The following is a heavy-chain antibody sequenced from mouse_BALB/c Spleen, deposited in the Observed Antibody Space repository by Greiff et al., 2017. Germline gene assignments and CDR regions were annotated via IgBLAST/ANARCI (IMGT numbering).Heavy chain of an antibody. Sequence: EVKLVESGPELVKPGASVKISCKASGYSFTGYFMNWVMQSHGKSLEWIGRINPYNGDTFYNQKFKGKATLTVDKSSSTAHMELRSLASEDSAVYYCAMGAWFAYWGQGTLVTVSA. CDR1: GYSFTGYF. CDR3: AMGAWFAY. CDR2: INPYNGDT. J-gene: IGHJ3*01. V-gene: IGHV1-20*02.